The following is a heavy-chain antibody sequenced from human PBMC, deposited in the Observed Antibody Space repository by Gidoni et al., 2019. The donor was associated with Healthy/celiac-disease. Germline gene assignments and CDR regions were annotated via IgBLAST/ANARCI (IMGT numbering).Heavy chain of an antibody. Sequence: WVRQAPGKGLEWVANIKQDGSEKYYVDSVKGRFTISRANAKNSLYLQMNSLRAEDTAVYYCAREGLGVLWFGELYRNWFDPWGQGTLVTVSS. V-gene: IGHV3-7*01. CDR3: AREGLGVLWFGELYRNWFDP. CDR2: IKQDGSEK. J-gene: IGHJ5*02. D-gene: IGHD3-10*01.